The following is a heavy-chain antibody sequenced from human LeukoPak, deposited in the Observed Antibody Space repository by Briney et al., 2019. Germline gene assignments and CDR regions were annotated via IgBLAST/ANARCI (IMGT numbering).Heavy chain of an antibody. V-gene: IGHV4-39*01. D-gene: IGHD6-6*01. Sequence: PSETLSLTCTVSGGSISSSSYYWGWIRQPPGKGLEWIGSIYYSGSTYYNPSLKSRVTISVDTSKNQFSLKLSSVTAADTAVYYCARTIAARDETQLFDYWGQGTLVTVSS. CDR1: GGSISSSSYY. CDR3: ARTIAARDETQLFDY. CDR2: IYYSGST. J-gene: IGHJ4*02.